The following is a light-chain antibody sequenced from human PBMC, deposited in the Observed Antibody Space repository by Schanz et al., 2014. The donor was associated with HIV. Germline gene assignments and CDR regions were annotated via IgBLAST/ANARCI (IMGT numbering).Light chain of an antibody. CDR3: ATWDDSLNGWV. CDR2: VTY. J-gene: IGLJ3*02. V-gene: IGLV1-44*01. CDR1: SSNIKMNA. Sequence: QSVLTQPPSASGTPGQRVTISCSGSSSNIKMNAVNWYQHLPGLGPKLLIYVTYNRPSGVPDRFSGSKSGTSASLAISGLQSEDEADYYCATWDDSLNGWVFGGGTKLTVL.